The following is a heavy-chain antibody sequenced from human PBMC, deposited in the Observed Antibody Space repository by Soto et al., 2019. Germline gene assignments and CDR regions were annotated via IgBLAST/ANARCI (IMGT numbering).Heavy chain of an antibody. CDR1: GYTFSNHA. CDR3: TKGSFLRGEEIY. CDR2: MGPSGTTT. D-gene: IGHD3-3*01. Sequence: EVQLLESGGGLVQPGGSLILSCAASGYTFSNHAMSWFRQAPGKGLEWVSAMGPSGTTTYYADSVEGRFTISRDTSRNTLYLHMNSLRAEDTALYYCTKGSFLRGEEIYWGQGALVTVSS. V-gene: IGHV3-23*01. J-gene: IGHJ4*02.